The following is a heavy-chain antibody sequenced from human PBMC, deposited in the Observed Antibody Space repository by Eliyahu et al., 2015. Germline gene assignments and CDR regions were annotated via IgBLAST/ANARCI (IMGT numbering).Heavy chain of an antibody. CDR1: GGSIXSYY. V-gene: IGHV4-59*08. CDR3: ARRRPTVTTFWYFDL. Sequence: QVQLQESGPGLVKPSETLSLTCTVXGGSIXSYYWSWIRQPPGKGLEWIGYIYYSGSTNYNPSLKSRVTISVDTSKNQFSLKLSSVTAADTAVYYCARRRPTVTTFWYFDLWGRGTLVTVSS. J-gene: IGHJ2*01. CDR2: IYYSGST. D-gene: IGHD4-17*01.